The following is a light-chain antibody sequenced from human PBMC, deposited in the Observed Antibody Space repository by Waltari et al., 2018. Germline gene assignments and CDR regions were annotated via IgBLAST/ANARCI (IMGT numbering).Light chain of an antibody. CDR2: GAS. CDR3: QQDYTAPWT. Sequence: IQMTQSPSSLSASIGDRITVTCRASQGIGNELSWYQQKPGKAPTLLIYGASRLQTGVSFRFSGSGSGTDFTLTINSLQSEDVATYYCQQDYTAPWTFGQGTKVEI. J-gene: IGKJ1*01. CDR1: QGIGNE. V-gene: IGKV1-27*01.